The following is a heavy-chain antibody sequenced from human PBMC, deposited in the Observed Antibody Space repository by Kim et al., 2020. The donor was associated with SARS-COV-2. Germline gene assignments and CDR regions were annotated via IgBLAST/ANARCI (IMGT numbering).Heavy chain of an antibody. V-gene: IGHV4-59*13. CDR3: ARYSSSWYLGDAFDI. D-gene: IGHD6-13*01. Sequence: SETLSLTCTVSGGSISSYYWSWIRQPPGKGLEWIGYIYYSGSTNYNPSLKSRVTISVDTSKNQFSLKLSSVTAADTAVYYCARYSSSWYLGDAFDIWGQGTMVTVSS. CDR1: GGSISSYY. CDR2: IYYSGST. J-gene: IGHJ3*02.